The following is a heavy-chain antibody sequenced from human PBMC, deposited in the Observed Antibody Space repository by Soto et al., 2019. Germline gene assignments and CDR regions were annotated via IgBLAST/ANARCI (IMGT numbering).Heavy chain of an antibody. CDR3: VKDRRAAARKGVAFDI. J-gene: IGHJ3*02. Sequence: SETLSLTCAVSGGSISRSNWWSWVRQPPGKGLEWIGEIYHSGSTNYNPSLKSRVTISVDKSKNQFSLKLSSVTAADTAVYYCVKDRRAAARKGVAFDIWGQGTMVTVSS. V-gene: IGHV4-4*02. CDR2: IYHSGST. D-gene: IGHD6-13*01. CDR1: GGSISRSNW.